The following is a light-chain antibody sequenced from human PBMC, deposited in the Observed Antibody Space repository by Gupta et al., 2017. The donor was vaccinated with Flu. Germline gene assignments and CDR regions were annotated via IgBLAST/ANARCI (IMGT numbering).Light chain of an antibody. J-gene: IGLJ2*01. V-gene: IGLV2-14*01. CDR1: SSDVGGYNY. Sequence: QSALTQPASVSGSPGPSITISCTGTSSDVGGYNYVSWYQQHPGKAPKLMIYEVSNRPSGVANRFSGSKSGNTASLTISGRQEEDEADYYCSSDTSSSIVVFGGGTKLTVL. CDR2: EVS. CDR3: SSDTSSSIVV.